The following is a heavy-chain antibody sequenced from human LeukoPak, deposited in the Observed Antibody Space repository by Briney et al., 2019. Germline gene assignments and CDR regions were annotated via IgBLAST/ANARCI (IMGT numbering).Heavy chain of an antibody. D-gene: IGHD1-1*01. V-gene: IGHV1-8*01. Sequence: ASVKVSCKASGYTFTSYDINWVRQATGQGLEWMGWMNPNSGNTGYAQKFQGRVTMTRNTSISTAYMELSSLRSEDTAVYYCARRAYWNDGLETWGQGTLVTVSS. CDR1: GYTFTSYD. CDR3: ARRAYWNDGLET. J-gene: IGHJ5*02. CDR2: MNPNSGNT.